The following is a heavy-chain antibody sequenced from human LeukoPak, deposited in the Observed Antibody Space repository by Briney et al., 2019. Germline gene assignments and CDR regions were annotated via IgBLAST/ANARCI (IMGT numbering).Heavy chain of an antibody. Sequence: PGGSLRLSCAASGFTLSGAAMHWVRQASGKGLEWLGRIRSKADSYTTAYAASVKGRFTVSRDDSKNTAYLQMNNLRAEDTAVYYCAKDFLYSSSWSTYYFDYWGQGTLVTVSS. D-gene: IGHD6-13*01. CDR2: IRSKADSYTT. CDR3: AKDFLYSSSWSTYYFDY. CDR1: GFTLSGAA. J-gene: IGHJ4*02. V-gene: IGHV3-73*01.